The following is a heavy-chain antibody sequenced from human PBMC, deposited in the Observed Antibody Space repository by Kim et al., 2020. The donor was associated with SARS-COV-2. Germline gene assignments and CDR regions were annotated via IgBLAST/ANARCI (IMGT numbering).Heavy chain of an antibody. Sequence: GGSLRLSCAASGFAMSSYGMHWVRQAPGKGLEWVSLIWYDGGNKYHADSVKGRFTISRDNSKNTLYLQMNSLRAEDTAVYYCARDYAGYFKGLDVWGQGT. CDR2: IWYDGGNK. CDR3: ARDYAGYFKGLDV. D-gene: IGHD3-9*01. J-gene: IGHJ6*02. CDR1: GFAMSSYG. V-gene: IGHV3-33*01.